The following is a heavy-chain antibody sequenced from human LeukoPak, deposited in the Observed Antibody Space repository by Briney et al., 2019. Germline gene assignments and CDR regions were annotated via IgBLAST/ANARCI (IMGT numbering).Heavy chain of an antibody. CDR2: IYYSGST. CDR1: GGSISSYY. Sequence: SETLSLTCTVSGGSISSYYWSWIRQPPGKGLEWIGYIYYSGSTNYNPSLKSRVTISVDTSKNQFSLKLSSVTAADTAVYYCARDPGYCSSTSCPPYYMDVWGKGTTVTVSS. CDR3: ARDPGYCSSTSCPPYYMDV. D-gene: IGHD2-2*01. J-gene: IGHJ6*03. V-gene: IGHV4-59*01.